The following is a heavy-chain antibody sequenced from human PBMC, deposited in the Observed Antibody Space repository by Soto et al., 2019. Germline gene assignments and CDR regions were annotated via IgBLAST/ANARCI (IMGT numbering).Heavy chain of an antibody. V-gene: IGHV1-46*03. CDR2: INPFDGSR. CDR3: SRVDPGETSPFDH. Sequence: GASVKVSCKASGYIFTSYYIHWVRQAPGQGLEWMGWINPFDGSRMFAQSFQGRVTMTRDTSTSTVYMEVSSLRSEDTAVYYCSRVDPGETSPFDHWGQGTLVPSPQ. CDR1: GYIFTSYY. J-gene: IGHJ4*02. D-gene: IGHD3-10*01.